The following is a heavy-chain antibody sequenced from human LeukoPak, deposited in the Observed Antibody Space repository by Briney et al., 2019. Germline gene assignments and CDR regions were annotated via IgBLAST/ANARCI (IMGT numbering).Heavy chain of an antibody. D-gene: IGHD6-13*01. Sequence: PSETLSLTCAVYGGSFSGYYWSWIREPPGKGLEWIVEINHSGSTNYNPSLKSRVTISVDTSKTQFSLKLSSVTAADTAVYYCARGKKQQLTYYYYGMDVWGKGTTVTVSS. V-gene: IGHV4-34*01. CDR3: ARGKKQQLTYYYYGMDV. CDR1: GGSFSGYY. J-gene: IGHJ6*04. CDR2: INHSGST.